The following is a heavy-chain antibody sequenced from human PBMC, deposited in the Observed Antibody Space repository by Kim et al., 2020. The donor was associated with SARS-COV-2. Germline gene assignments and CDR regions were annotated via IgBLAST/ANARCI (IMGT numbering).Heavy chain of an antibody. CDR3: AGYQLLS. Sequence: GGSLRLSCAASGFTFSSYWMHWVRQAPGKGLVWVSQIKGDGSSTIYADSVKGRFTISRDNAKNTVYLQMNSLRAEDTAVYYCAGYQLLSWGQGTLVTVS. D-gene: IGHD2-2*01. J-gene: IGHJ5*02. CDR1: GFTFSSYW. CDR2: IKGDGSST. V-gene: IGHV3-74*01.